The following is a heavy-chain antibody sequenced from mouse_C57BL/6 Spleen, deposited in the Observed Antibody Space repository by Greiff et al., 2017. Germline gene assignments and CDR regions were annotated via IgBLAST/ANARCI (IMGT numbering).Heavy chain of an antibody. Sequence: VQLVESGPGLVAPSQSLSITCTVSGFSLTSYGVDWVRQSPGKGLEWLGVIWGVGSTNYNSALKSRLSISKDNFKSQVFLKMNSLQTDDTAMYYCATSVVEGTWFAYWGQGTLVTVSA. J-gene: IGHJ3*01. CDR1: GFSLTSYG. CDR2: IWGVGST. CDR3: ATSVVEGTWFAY. V-gene: IGHV2-6*01. D-gene: IGHD1-1*01.